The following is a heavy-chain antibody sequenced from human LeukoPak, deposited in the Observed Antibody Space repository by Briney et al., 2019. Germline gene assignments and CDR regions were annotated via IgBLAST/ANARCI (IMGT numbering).Heavy chain of an antibody. J-gene: IGHJ3*02. CDR2: IKKDGSEK. Sequence: PGGSLRLSCAASGFIFSNYWMSWVRQAPGKGLEGVANIKKDGSEKYYVDSVKGRFTISRDNTKNSLYLEMNSLRAEDTAVYYCARAHVTVVDAFDIWGQGTMVPVSS. V-gene: IGHV3-7*01. CDR1: GFIFSNYW. CDR3: ARAHVTVVDAFDI. D-gene: IGHD2-21*02.